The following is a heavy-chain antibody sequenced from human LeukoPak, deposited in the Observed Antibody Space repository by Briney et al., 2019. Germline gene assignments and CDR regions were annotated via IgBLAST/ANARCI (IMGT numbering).Heavy chain of an antibody. CDR2: ISGSGGST. CDR3: AKDQNDYGDYVHVSGAFDI. Sequence: QSGGSLRLSCAASGFTFSSYAMSWVRQAPGKGLEWVSAISGSGGSTYYADSVKGRFTISRDNSKNTLYLQMNSLRAEDTAVYYCAKDQNDYGDYVHVSGAFDIWGQGTMVTVSS. CDR1: GFTFSSYA. V-gene: IGHV3-23*01. J-gene: IGHJ3*02. D-gene: IGHD4-17*01.